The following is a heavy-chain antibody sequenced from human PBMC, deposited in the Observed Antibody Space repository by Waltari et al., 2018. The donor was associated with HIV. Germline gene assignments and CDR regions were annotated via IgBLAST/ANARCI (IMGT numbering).Heavy chain of an antibody. J-gene: IGHJ4*02. CDR1: GFTFSTYG. D-gene: IGHD3-10*01. Sequence: QVQLVESGGGVVQPGRSLRLSCAASGFTFSTYGMHWVRQAPGKGLGGVAGIWYDVSNKYYADSVKGRFTISRDNSKNTVYLQINRLRAEDTAVYYCAREGHYYGSGRFGGDYWGQGTLVTVSS. CDR3: AREGHYYGSGRFGGDY. V-gene: IGHV3-33*01. CDR2: IWYDVSNK.